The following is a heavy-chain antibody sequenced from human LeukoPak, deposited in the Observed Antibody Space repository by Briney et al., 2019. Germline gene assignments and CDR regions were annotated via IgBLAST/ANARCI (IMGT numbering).Heavy chain of an antibody. CDR1: GFSFSNYG. Sequence: GGSLRLSCAASGFSFSNYGMHWVRQAPGKGLEWVAVIWYDESNKYYQDSVKGRFTISRDNSKHTLYLHMSSLRAEDTAVYFCVRSDGAGGKNPLDRWGQGTLVTVSS. CDR3: VRSDGAGGKNPLDR. J-gene: IGHJ5*02. D-gene: IGHD1-26*01. CDR2: IWYDESNK. V-gene: IGHV3-33*01.